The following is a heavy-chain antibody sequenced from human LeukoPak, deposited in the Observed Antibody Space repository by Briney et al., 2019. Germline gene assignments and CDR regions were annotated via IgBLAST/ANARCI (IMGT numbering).Heavy chain of an antibody. CDR2: ISSSSSTI. V-gene: IGHV3-11*04. CDR3: ARIHSSSWYGESGYGMDV. D-gene: IGHD6-13*01. Sequence: GGSLRLSCAASGFTFSDYYMSWIRQAPGKGLEWVSYISSSSSTIYYADSVKGRFTISRDNAKNSLYLQMNSLRAEDTAVYYCARIHSSSWYGESGYGMDVWGQGTTVTVSS. CDR1: GFTFSDYY. J-gene: IGHJ6*02.